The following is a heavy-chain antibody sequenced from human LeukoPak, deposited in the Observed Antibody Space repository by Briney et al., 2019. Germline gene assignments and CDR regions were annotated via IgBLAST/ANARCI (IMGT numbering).Heavy chain of an antibody. V-gene: IGHV4-59*01. J-gene: IGHJ4*02. Sequence: SETLSLTCTVSGGSISSYYWSWIRQPPGKGLEWIGYIYYSGSTNYNPSLKSRVTISVDTSKNQFSLKLSSVTAADTAVYYCAKYDYYDSSGYFYAGDWGQGTLVTVSS. D-gene: IGHD3-22*01. CDR2: IYYSGST. CDR3: AKYDYYDSSGYFYAGD. CDR1: GGSISSYY.